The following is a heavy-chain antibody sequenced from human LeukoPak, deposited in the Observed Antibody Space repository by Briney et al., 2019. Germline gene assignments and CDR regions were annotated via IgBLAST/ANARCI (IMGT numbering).Heavy chain of an antibody. CDR2: IYDIETT. V-gene: IGHV4-59*01. D-gene: IGHD3-10*01. CDR3: AGGGGWFDS. J-gene: IGHJ5*01. Sequence: SETLSLTCTVSGGSISSYYWSWIRQPPGKGLQWIGYIYDIETTNYNPSPKSRITVSVDTSKTQFSLRQSSLTAADTAVYYCAGGGGWFDSWGQGILVTVSS. CDR1: GGSISSYY.